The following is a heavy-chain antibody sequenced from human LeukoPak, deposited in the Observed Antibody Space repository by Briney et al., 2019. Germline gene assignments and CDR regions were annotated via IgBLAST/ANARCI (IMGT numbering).Heavy chain of an antibody. J-gene: IGHJ6*02. CDR2: INHSGST. CDR3: ASSDHIYGMDV. Sequence: SETLSLTCAVYGGSFSGYYWSWIRQPPGKGLEWIGEINHSGSTNYNPSLKSRVTISVDTSKNQFSLKLSSVSAADTAVYYCASSDHIYGMDVWGQGTTVTVSS. V-gene: IGHV4-34*01. CDR1: GGSFSGYY. D-gene: IGHD1-14*01.